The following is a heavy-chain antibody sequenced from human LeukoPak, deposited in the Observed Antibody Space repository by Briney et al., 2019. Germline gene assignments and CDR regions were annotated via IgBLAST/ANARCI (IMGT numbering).Heavy chain of an antibody. V-gene: IGHV4-59*08. J-gene: IGHJ4*02. CDR2: IYYSGST. CDR3: ARLAVAASYVFDY. Sequence: SETLSLTCTVSGGSISSYYWSWIRQPPGKGLEWIGYIYYSGSTYYNPSLKSRVTISVDTSKNQFSLKLSSVTAADAAVYYCARLAVAASYVFDYWGQRTLVTVSS. CDR1: GGSISSYY. D-gene: IGHD2-15*01.